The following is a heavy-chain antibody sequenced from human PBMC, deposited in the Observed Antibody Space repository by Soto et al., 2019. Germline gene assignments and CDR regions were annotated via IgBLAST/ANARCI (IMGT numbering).Heavy chain of an antibody. J-gene: IGHJ4*02. D-gene: IGHD6-19*01. CDR1: GGSVSSGSYY. V-gene: IGHV4-61*01. CDR3: ARVSSGWYYFDY. CDR2: MYNSGST. Sequence: PSETLSLTCTVSGGSVSSGSYYWGWIRQPPGKGLEWIGYMYNSGSTNYNPSLKSRVIISVDTSKNQFSLKLSSVTAADTAVYYCARVSSGWYYFDYWGQGTLVTVPQ.